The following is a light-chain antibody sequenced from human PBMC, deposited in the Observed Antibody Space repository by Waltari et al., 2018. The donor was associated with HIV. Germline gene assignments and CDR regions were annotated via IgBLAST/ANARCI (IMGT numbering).Light chain of an antibody. Sequence: QSALTQPASVSGSPGQSITISCTGTSSDVGGYKYVSWYQQHPGKAPKLMIYAVSNRPSGVSKRFSGSKSGNTASLTISGLQAEDEADYYCSSYTSSRSYVFGTGTRVTV. J-gene: IGLJ1*01. CDR2: AVS. CDR1: SSDVGGYKY. CDR3: SSYTSSRSYV. V-gene: IGLV2-14*03.